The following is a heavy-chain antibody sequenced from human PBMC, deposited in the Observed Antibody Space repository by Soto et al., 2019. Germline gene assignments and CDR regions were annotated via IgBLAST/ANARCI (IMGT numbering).Heavy chain of an antibody. D-gene: IGHD5-18*01. J-gene: IGHJ4*02. Sequence: QVQLVQSGAEVKKPGASVKVSCKASGYTFTSYAISWMRQAPGQGLEWMGWISAYNGNKKYAQKLQGRVTMTTDTSTSTAYMELRSLRSDDMAVFYCARDNSYGLLDYWGQGTLVTVSS. V-gene: IGHV1-18*03. CDR3: ARDNSYGLLDY. CDR2: ISAYNGNK. CDR1: GYTFTSYA.